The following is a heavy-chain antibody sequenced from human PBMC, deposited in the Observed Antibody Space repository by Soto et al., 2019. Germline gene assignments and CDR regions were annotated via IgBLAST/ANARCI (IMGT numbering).Heavy chain of an antibody. D-gene: IGHD1-7*01. J-gene: IGHJ4*02. CDR1: GFSLSTNGVG. CDR2: IYWDDDK. Sequence: KESGPTLVKPTQTLTLTCTFSGFSLSTNGVGVGWIRQPPGKALEWLALIYWDDDKRYNPSLRSRLTITKDPSKNQVVLTMGNQGPLGTATYYCAHRLTLNFSWNYGRFDSWGQGTLVTVSS. CDR3: AHRLTLNFSWNYGRFDS. V-gene: IGHV2-5*02.